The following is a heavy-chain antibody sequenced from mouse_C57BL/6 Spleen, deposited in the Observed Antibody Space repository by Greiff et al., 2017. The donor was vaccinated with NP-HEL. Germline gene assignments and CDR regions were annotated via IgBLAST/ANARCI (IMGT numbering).Heavy chain of an antibody. CDR3: ARRYGYEEYFDV. J-gene: IGHJ1*03. CDR2: IYPGSGST. CDR1: GYTFTSYW. V-gene: IGHV1-55*01. Sequence: VQLQQPGAELVKPGASVKMSCKASGYTFTSYWITWVKQRPGQGLEWIGDIYPGSGSTNYNEKFKSKATLTVDTSSSTAYMQLSSLTSEDSAVYYCARRYGYEEYFDVWGTGTTVTVSS. D-gene: IGHD2-2*01.